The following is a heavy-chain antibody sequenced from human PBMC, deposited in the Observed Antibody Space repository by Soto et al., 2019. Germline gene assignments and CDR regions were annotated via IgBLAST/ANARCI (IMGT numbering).Heavy chain of an antibody. V-gene: IGHV3-53*01. CDR1: GFSVGVND. CDR2: IHTSGDT. J-gene: IGHJ5*02. D-gene: IGHD2-8*01. CDR3: ARGVNDDT. Sequence: EVKLVESGGGLMPPGGSLRLSCAASGFSVGVNDLSWVRQAPGKGLEWVAVIHTSGDTYYADSVKGRFTISRDNSKNMVYLQMNSLGVGDTAMYFCARGVNDDTWGQGTQVTVST.